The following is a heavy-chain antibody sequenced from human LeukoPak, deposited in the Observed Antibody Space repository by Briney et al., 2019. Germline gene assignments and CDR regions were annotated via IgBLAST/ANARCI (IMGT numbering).Heavy chain of an antibody. V-gene: IGHV4-38-2*02. Sequence: SETLSLTCTVSGYSINSGYTWGWIRQPPGKGLEWIGNIYHSGGTYYNPSLTSRVTISVDTSKNQFSLKLSSVTAADTAVYYCARDTKQWLAYYFDYWGQGTLVTVSS. J-gene: IGHJ4*02. CDR2: IYHSGGT. D-gene: IGHD6-19*01. CDR1: GYSINSGYT. CDR3: ARDTKQWLAYYFDY.